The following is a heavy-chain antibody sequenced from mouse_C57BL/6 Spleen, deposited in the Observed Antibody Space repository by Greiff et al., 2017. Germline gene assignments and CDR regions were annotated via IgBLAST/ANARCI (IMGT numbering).Heavy chain of an antibody. V-gene: IGHV1-82*01. CDR2: IYPGDGDT. CDR3: ARTVVNYAMDY. D-gene: IGHD1-1*01. Sequence: VKLQQSGPELVKPGASVKISCKASGYAFSSSWMNWVKQRPGKGLEWIGRIYPGDGDTNYNGKFKGKATLTADKSSSTAYMQLSSLTSEDSAVYFCARTVVNYAMDYWGQGTSVTVSS. J-gene: IGHJ4*01. CDR1: GYAFSSSW.